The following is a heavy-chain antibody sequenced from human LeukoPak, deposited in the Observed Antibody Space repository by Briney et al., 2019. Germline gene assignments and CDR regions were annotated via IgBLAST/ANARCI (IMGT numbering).Heavy chain of an antibody. CDR1: GGSISSYY. CDR3: AREGYGSGSYYYYYYYMDV. Sequence: SETLSLTCTVPGGSISSYYWSWVRQPPGKGREWVGYIYYSGSTNYNPSLKSRVTISVDTSKTQFSLKLSSVTAADTAVYYCAREGYGSGSYYYYYYYMDVWGKGTTVTVSS. J-gene: IGHJ6*03. CDR2: IYYSGST. D-gene: IGHD3-10*01. V-gene: IGHV4-59*01.